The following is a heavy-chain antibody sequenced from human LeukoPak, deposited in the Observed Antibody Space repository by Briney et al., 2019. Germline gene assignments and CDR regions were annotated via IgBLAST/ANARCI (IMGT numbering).Heavy chain of an antibody. J-gene: IGHJ4*02. V-gene: IGHV4-59*01. CDR2: TYYSGST. Sequence: PSGTLSLTCTVSGDSISGYYWTGMRQPPGKELEWIGVTYYSGSTHYNPSLKSRVTISADTSKNQFSLRVTSMTAADTAVYYCAGGEGWLPNYWGQGTLVTISS. CDR3: AGGEGWLPNY. CDR1: GDSISGYY. D-gene: IGHD3-16*01.